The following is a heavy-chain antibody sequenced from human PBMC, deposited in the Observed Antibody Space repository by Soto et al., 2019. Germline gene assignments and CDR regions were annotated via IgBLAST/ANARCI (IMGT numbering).Heavy chain of an antibody. CDR1: GFTFNSYG. CDR3: AKDRDTYGAVYYFDF. V-gene: IGHV3-30*18. Sequence: QVQLVESGGGVVQPGRSLRLSCAASGFTFNSYGMHWVRQAPGKGLQWVTVISYDGRDKKYVDTVKGRFTISRDNSKNTLYQEMNSLRAEDTAVYYCAKDRDTYGAVYYFDFWGQGTLVTVSS. CDR2: ISYDGRDK. D-gene: IGHD5-18*01. J-gene: IGHJ4*02.